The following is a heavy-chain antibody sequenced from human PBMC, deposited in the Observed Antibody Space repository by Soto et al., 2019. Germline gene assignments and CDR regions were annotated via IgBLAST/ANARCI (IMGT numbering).Heavy chain of an antibody. D-gene: IGHD3-22*01. CDR2: IIPIFGTA. CDR3: ARLPMILVVKSLDAFDI. V-gene: IGHV1-69*13. CDR1: GGTFSSYA. J-gene: IGHJ3*02. Sequence: SVKVSCKASGGTFSSYAISWVRQASGQWLEWMGGIIPIFGTANYAQKFQGRVTITADESTSTAYMELSSLRSEDTAVYYCARLPMILVVKSLDAFDIWGQGTMVTVSS.